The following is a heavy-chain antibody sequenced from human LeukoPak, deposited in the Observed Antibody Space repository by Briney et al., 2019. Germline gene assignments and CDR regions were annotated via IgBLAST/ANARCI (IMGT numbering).Heavy chain of an antibody. CDR2: IYYSGST. CDR1: GGSISSSSYY. CDR3: ARDRCSSTSCVRWFDP. V-gene: IGHV4-39*02. J-gene: IGHJ5*02. D-gene: IGHD2-2*01. Sequence: PSETLSLTCTVSGGSISSSSYYWGWIRQPPGKGLEWIGSIYYSGSTYYNPSLKSRVTISVDTSKNQFSLKLSSVTAADTAVYYCARDRCSSTSCVRWFDPWGQGTLVTVSS.